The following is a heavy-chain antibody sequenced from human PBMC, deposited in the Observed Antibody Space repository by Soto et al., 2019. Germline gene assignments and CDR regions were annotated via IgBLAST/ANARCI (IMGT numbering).Heavy chain of an antibody. J-gene: IGHJ4*02. CDR1: GDTVSSNSAG. CDR3: ARDEQRDADPFDF. CDR2: TYYRSKWYN. Sequence: SQTLSLTCAISGDTVSSNSAGWNLIMQSPSRGLEWLGRTYYRSKWYNDYAVSVRSRITITSDTSKNQFSLHLNSVTPEDTAVYFCARDEQRDADPFDFWGQGTRVTVSS. V-gene: IGHV6-1*01.